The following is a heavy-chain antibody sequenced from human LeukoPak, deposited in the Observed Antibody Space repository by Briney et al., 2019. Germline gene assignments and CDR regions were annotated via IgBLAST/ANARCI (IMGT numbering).Heavy chain of an antibody. J-gene: IGHJ3*02. CDR1: GGSISSGSYY. Sequence: PSETLSLTCTVSGGSISSGSYYWSWIRQPAGKGLEWIGYIYFNGNTNYNPSLKSRVTISLDTSQNQFSLKLRSVTAADTAVYYCARDPSHHRGTFDIWGQGTTVAVSS. V-gene: IGHV4-61*10. CDR3: ARDPSHHRGTFDI. CDR2: IYFNGNT.